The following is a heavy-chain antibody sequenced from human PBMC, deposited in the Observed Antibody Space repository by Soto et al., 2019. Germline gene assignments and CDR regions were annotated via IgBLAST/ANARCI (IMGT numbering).Heavy chain of an antibody. CDR1: GGSISSSSYY. J-gene: IGHJ4*02. V-gene: IGHV4-39*01. Sequence: QLQLQESGPGLVKPSETLSLTCTVSGGSISSSSYYWGWIRQPPGKGLEWIGSIYYSGSTYYNPSLKSRVTLSVDTSKNQFSLKLSSVTAADTAVYYCARKNSGSHFSPRLAGGPWDWGQGTLVTVSS. CDR3: ARKNSGSHFSPRLAGGPWD. D-gene: IGHD3-10*01. CDR2: IYYSGST.